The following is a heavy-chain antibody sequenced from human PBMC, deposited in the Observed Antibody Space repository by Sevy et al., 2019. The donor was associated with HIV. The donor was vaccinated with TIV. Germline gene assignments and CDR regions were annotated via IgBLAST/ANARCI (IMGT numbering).Heavy chain of an antibody. Sequence: GGSLRLSCAVSGFTFRNFWMSWVRQAPGKGLEWVANIRQDGSEKYYVDSLRGRFTISRDNAKNSLFLQLTSLRADDTAIYYCAKSYFGSGTSYGMDLWGRGTTVTVSS. CDR2: IRQDGSEK. CDR3: AKSYFGSGTSYGMDL. D-gene: IGHD3-10*01. V-gene: IGHV3-7*01. J-gene: IGHJ6*02. CDR1: GFTFRNFW.